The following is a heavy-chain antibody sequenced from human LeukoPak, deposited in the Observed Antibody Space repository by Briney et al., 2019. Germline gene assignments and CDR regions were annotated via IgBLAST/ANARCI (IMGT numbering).Heavy chain of an antibody. V-gene: IGHV3-48*01. CDR1: EFTFSSYS. J-gene: IGHJ4*02. Sequence: PGGSLRLSCAASEFTFSSYSMNWVRQAPGKGLEWVSYITNSGNSKSYADSVKGRFTISRDNTKNSLYLQMNGLRAEDTAVYYCAKGGVPVVSPAVNWGQGTLVTVSS. CDR2: ITNSGNSK. D-gene: IGHD2-2*01. CDR3: AKGGVPVVSPAVN.